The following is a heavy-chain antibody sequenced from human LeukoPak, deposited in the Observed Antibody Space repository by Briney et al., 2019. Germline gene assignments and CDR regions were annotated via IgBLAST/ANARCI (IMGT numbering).Heavy chain of an antibody. J-gene: IGHJ3*02. CDR3: ASQYYYDFWSHYAFDI. Sequence: PGGSLRLSCAASGFTFSSYGMHWVRQAPGKGLEWVAVIWYDGSNKYYADSVKGRFTISRDNSKNTLYLQMNSLRAEDTAVYYCASQYYYDFWSHYAFDIWGQGTMVTVSS. CDR1: GFTFSSYG. V-gene: IGHV3-33*01. D-gene: IGHD3-22*01. CDR2: IWYDGSNK.